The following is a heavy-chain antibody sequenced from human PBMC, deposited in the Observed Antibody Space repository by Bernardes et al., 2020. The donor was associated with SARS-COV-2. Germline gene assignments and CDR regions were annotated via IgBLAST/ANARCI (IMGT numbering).Heavy chain of an antibody. V-gene: IGHV4-59*01. CDR1: GGSIRSYY. CDR2: IYYSGST. CDR3: ARSGSGWDFGN. J-gene: IGHJ4*02. D-gene: IGHD6-19*01. Sequence: SETLSLTCSGSGGSIRSYYWSWMRQPPGKGLEWIGYIYYSGSTSSNPSLKSRVTISVDTSENRFSLRLSSVTAADTAVYYCARSGSGWDFGNWGQGTLVTVSS.